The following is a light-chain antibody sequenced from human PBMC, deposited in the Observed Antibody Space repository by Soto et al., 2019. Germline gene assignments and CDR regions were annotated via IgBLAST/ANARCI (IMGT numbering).Light chain of an antibody. J-gene: IGKJ2*01. CDR1: QSISSY. V-gene: IGKV1-39*01. Sequence: DIQMTQSPSSLSASVGDRVTITCRASQSISSYLNWYQQKPGKAPKLLNYAASSLQSGVPSRFSGSGSGTDFTLTISSLQPEDFATYYGQQSYSTPYTFGQGTKLEIK. CDR3: QQSYSTPYT. CDR2: AAS.